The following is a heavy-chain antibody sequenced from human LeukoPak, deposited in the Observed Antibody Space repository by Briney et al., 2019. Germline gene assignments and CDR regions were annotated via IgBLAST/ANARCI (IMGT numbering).Heavy chain of an antibody. CDR2: MSILSGIT. Sequence: GGSLRLSCAGSGFPFSGYSMNWVRQTPGKGLEWVSSMSILSGITYYADSVKGRFTISRDNAQNTLYLQMNSLRAEDTAAFYCGRGRPRGYSGYVIDYWGQGTPITVSS. CDR3: GRGRPRGYSGYVIDY. D-gene: IGHD5-12*01. CDR1: GFPFSGYS. J-gene: IGHJ4*02. V-gene: IGHV3-21*01.